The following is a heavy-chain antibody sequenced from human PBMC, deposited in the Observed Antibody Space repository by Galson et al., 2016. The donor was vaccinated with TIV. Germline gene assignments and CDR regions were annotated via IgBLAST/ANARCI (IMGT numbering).Heavy chain of an antibody. CDR2: IGSSGRAM. CDR3: ARDCSSTNCYSDPIYFDY. J-gene: IGHJ4*02. Sequence: LRLSCAASGFTFSDYYMSWIRQAPGKGLEWVSYIGSSGRAMYYADSVKGRFPISRDNAKNSLYLQMTSLRAEDTALYYCARDCSSTNCYSDPIYFDYWGQGIPVTVSS. V-gene: IGHV3-11*01. CDR1: GFTFSDYY. D-gene: IGHD2-2*02.